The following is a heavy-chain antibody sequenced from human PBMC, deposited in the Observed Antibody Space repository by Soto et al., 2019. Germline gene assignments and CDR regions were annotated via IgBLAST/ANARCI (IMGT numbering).Heavy chain of an antibody. Sequence: QVQLQESGPGLVKTSETLSLTCTVSGGSISSYYWSWIRQPPGKGLEWIGYIYYSGSTNYNPSLKSRVTISVDTSKNQFSLKLSSVTAAYTAVYYCARGRSSGWYRDWGQGTLVTVSS. D-gene: IGHD6-19*01. CDR3: ARGRSSGWYRD. J-gene: IGHJ4*02. CDR2: IYYSGST. CDR1: GGSISSYY. V-gene: IGHV4-59*01.